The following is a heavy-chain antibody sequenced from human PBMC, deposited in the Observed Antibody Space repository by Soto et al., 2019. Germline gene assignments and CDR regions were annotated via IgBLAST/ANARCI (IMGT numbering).Heavy chain of an antibody. CDR2: IYPGDSDT. V-gene: IGHV5-51*01. CDR3: ARLDHYLWGSQNWFDH. J-gene: IGHJ5*02. Sequence: PGESLKISCKASGYSFTSYWIGWVRQMPGKGLEWMGSIYPGDSDTKYSPSFQGQVTISADKSISTAYLQWSSLKASDTAMYYCARLDHYLWGSQNWFDHWGQGTLVTVSS. D-gene: IGHD3-16*01. CDR1: GYSFTSYW.